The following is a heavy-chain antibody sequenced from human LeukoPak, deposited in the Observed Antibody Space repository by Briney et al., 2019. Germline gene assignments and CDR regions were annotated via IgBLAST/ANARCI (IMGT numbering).Heavy chain of an antibody. D-gene: IGHD3-22*01. CDR1: GYTFTSYA. J-gene: IGHJ4*02. CDR3: ASEYDSSGYYGY. CDR2: INAGNGNT. V-gene: IGHV1-3*01. Sequence: ASVKVSCKASGYTFTSYAMHWVRQAPGQRLEWMGWINAGNGNTKCSQKFQGRVTITRDTSASTAYMELSSLRSEDTAVYYCASEYDSSGYYGYWGQGTLVTVSS.